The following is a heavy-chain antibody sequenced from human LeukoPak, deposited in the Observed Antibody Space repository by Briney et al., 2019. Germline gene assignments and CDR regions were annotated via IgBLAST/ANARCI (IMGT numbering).Heavy chain of an antibody. J-gene: IGHJ3*02. D-gene: IGHD1-1*01. V-gene: IGHV3-23*01. Sequence: GGSLRLSCAASGFTFSSYAMSWVRQAPGKGLEWVSAISGIRGNTYYADPVKGRFTISRDNSKNTLYLQMNSLRAEDSAEYYCAKSLLTTATGTGRAFDIWGQGTMVTVSA. CDR3: AKSLLTTATGTGRAFDI. CDR2: ISGIRGNT. CDR1: GFTFSSYA.